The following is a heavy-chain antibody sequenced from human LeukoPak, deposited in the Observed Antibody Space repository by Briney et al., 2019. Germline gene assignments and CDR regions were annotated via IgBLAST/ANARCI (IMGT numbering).Heavy chain of an antibody. CDR3: ARGIPPITMVRGVKARSYYFDY. V-gene: IGHV4-34*01. D-gene: IGHD3-10*01. Sequence: SETLSLTCAVYGGSFSGYYWSWIRQPPGKGLEWIGEINHSGSTNYNPSLKSRVTISVDTSKNRFPLKLSSVTAADTAVYYCARGIPPITMVRGVKARSYYFDYWGQGTLVTVSS. CDR2: INHSGST. J-gene: IGHJ4*02. CDR1: GGSFSGYY.